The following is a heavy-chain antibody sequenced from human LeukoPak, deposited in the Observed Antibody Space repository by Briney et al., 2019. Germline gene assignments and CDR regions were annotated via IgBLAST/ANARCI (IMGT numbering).Heavy chain of an antibody. CDR1: GGSFSGYY. V-gene: IGHV4-34*01. CDR2: INHSGST. Sequence: PSETLSLTCAVYGGSFSGYYWSWIRQPPGKGLEWIGEINHSGSTNYNPSLKSRVTISVDTSKNQFSLKLSSVTAADTAVYYCARAIVVVPAAIGFFNYYYYYMDVWGKGTTVTVSS. CDR3: ARAIVVVPAAIGFFNYYYYYMDV. J-gene: IGHJ6*03. D-gene: IGHD2-2*02.